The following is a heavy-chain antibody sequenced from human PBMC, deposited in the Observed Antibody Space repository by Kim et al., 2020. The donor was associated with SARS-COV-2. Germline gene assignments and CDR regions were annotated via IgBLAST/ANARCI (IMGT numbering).Heavy chain of an antibody. D-gene: IGHD1-26*01. CDR2: IYYSGST. CDR1: GGSISSSSYY. V-gene: IGHV4-39*07. J-gene: IGHJ6*02. Sequence: SETLSLTCTVSGGSISSSSYYWGWIRQPPGKGLEWIGSIYYSGSTYYNPSLKSRVTISVDTSKNQFSLKLSSVTAADTAVYYCARDGELRATDVWGQGTTVTVSS. CDR3: ARDGELRATDV.